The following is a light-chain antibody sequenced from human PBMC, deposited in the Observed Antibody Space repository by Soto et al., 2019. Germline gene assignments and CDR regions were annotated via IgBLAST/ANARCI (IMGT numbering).Light chain of an antibody. CDR1: QSVSSSY. V-gene: IGKV3-20*01. J-gene: IGKJ4*01. Sequence: IVLTQSPGTLSLSPGEGATLSCRASQSVSSSYLAWYQQKPGQAPRLLIYDASTRATGIPDRFGGSGSKKDFTLTISRLQPEDFAVYYCQQYGSSPLTFGGGTKVEIK. CDR2: DAS. CDR3: QQYGSSPLT.